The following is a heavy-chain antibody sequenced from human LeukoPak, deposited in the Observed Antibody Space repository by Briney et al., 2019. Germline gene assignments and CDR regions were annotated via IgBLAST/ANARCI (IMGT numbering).Heavy chain of an antibody. J-gene: IGHJ6*02. CDR1: GFTFSSYA. CDR2: ISGSGGST. D-gene: IGHD2-15*01. CDR3: AKALAAGGPYYYGMDV. Sequence: GGSLRLSCAASGFTFSSYAMSWVRQATGKGLEWVSAISGSGGSTYYADSVKGRFTISRDNSKNTLYLQMNSLRAEDTAVYYCAKALAAGGPYYYGMDVWGQGTTVTVSS. V-gene: IGHV3-23*01.